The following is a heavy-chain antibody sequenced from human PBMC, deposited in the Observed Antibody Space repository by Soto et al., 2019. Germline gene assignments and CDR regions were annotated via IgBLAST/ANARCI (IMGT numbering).Heavy chain of an antibody. CDR1: GFTFSSDA. D-gene: IGHD6-19*01. Sequence: EVQLLESGGGLVQPGGSLRLSCAASGFTFSSDAMSWVRQAPGKWLEGVSAIRGSGGSTYHADSVKGRFTISRDNSKNTLYLQMNSLRAEDTAVYYCAKGSQWLVRDVWGQGTTVTVSS. V-gene: IGHV3-23*01. CDR2: IRGSGGST. CDR3: AKGSQWLVRDV. J-gene: IGHJ6*02.